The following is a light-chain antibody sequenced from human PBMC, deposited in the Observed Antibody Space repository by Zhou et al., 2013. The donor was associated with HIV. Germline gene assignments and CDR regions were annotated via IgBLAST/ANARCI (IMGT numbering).Light chain of an antibody. CDR1: QSVSSN. CDR3: QQYNNWPPMYT. V-gene: IGKV3-15*01. J-gene: IGKJ2*01. CDR2: GAS. Sequence: EIVMTQSPATLSVSPGERATFSCRASQSVSSNLAWYQQKPGQAPRLLMYGASTRATGIPARFSGSGSGTEFTLTISSMQSEDFAVYYCQQYNNWPPMYTFGQGTRLEI.